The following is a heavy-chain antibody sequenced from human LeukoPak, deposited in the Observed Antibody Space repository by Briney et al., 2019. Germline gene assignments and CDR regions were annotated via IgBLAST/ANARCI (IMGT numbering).Heavy chain of an antibody. V-gene: IGHV4-31*03. CDR1: GGSISSGGYY. CDR3: ARVRKGTIDY. J-gene: IGHJ4*02. CDR2: IYYSGST. Sequence: SETLSHTCTVSGGSISSGGYYWSWIRQHPGKGLEWIGYIYYSGSTYYNPSFKSRVTISVDTSKNQFSLKLSSVTAADTAVYYCARVRKGTIDYWGQGTLVTVSS. D-gene: IGHD3-10*01.